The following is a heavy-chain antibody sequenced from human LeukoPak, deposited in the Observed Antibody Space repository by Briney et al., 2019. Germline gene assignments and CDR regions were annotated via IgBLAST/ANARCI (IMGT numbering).Heavy chain of an antibody. CDR3: ARAAFPGGWRITMVLAHPFDY. CDR1: GGSFSGYY. CDR2: INHSGST. Sequence: SETLSLTCAVYGGSFSGYYWSWIRQPPGKGLEWIGEINHSGSTNYNPSLKSRVTISVDTSKNQFSLKLSSVTAADTAVYYCARAAFPGGWRITMVLAHPFDYWGQGTLVTVSS. D-gene: IGHD3-10*01. J-gene: IGHJ4*02. V-gene: IGHV4-34*01.